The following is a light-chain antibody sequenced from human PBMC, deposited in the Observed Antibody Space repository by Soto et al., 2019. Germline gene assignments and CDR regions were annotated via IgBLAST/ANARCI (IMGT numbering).Light chain of an antibody. V-gene: IGKV3-15*01. CDR3: QQYNNWPPFT. CDR1: QSVSSN. J-gene: IGKJ3*01. Sequence: EIVMTQSPATLSVSPGERATLSCRASQSVSSNLAWYQQKPGQAPRHLIYGASSRATGIPARFSGSGSGTEFTLTISSLQSEDFAVYYCQQYNNWPPFTFGPGNKVDIK. CDR2: GAS.